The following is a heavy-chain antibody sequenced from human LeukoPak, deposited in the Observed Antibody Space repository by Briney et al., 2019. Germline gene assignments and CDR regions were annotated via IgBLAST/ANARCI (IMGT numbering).Heavy chain of an antibody. V-gene: IGHV1-3*01. CDR2: INSGNGDT. Sequence: GASVKVSCKASGYIFTNYAMHWVRQAPGQRPEWMGWINSGNGDTEYSQTFQDRVTITWDTAASTAYMELSSLRSEDTAVYYCAREDCSHCYNTDVWGKGTTVTVSS. J-gene: IGHJ6*04. CDR1: GYIFTNYA. CDR3: AREDCSHCYNTDV. D-gene: IGHD2-15*01.